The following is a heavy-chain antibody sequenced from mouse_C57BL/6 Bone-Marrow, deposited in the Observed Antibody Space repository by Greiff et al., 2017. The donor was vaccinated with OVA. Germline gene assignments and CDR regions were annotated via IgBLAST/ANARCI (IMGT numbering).Heavy chain of an antibody. CDR2: ISYDGSN. J-gene: IGHJ1*03. V-gene: IGHV3-6*01. D-gene: IGHD1-1*01. CDR3: AITTVVAPYWYFDV. Sequence: EVQLQQSGPGLVKPSQSLSLTCSVTGYSITSGYYWNWIRQFPGNKLEWMGYISYDGSNNYNPSLKNRISITRDTSKNQFFLKLNSVTTEDTATYYCAITTVVAPYWYFDVWGRGTTVTVSS. CDR1: GYSITSGYY.